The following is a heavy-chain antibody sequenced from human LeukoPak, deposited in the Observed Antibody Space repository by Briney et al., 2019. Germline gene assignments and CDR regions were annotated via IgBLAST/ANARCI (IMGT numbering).Heavy chain of an antibody. V-gene: IGHV3-66*01. D-gene: IGHD6-13*01. CDR3: ARDAVSSSSWTDAFDI. Sequence: GGSLRLSCAASGFTVSSNYMSWVRQAPGKGLEWVSVIYSGGSTYYADSVKGRFTISRDNSKNTLYLQMNSLRAEHTAVYYCARDAVSSSSWTDAFDIWGQGTMVPVSS. J-gene: IGHJ3*02. CDR2: IYSGGST. CDR1: GFTVSSNY.